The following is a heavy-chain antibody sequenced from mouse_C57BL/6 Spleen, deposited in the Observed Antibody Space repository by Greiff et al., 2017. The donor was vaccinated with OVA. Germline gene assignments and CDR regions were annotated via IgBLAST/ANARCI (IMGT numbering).Heavy chain of an antibody. CDR1: GIDFSRYW. CDR2: INPDSSTI. J-gene: IGHJ4*01. CDR3: ARPYYGTLYAMDY. V-gene: IGHV4-1*01. Sequence: EVKLMESGGGLVQPGGSLKLSCAASGIDFSRYWMSWVRRAPGKGLEWIGEINPDSSTINYAPSLKDKFIISRDNAKNTLYLQMSKVRSEDTALYYCARPYYGTLYAMDYWGQGTSVTVSS. D-gene: IGHD1-1*01.